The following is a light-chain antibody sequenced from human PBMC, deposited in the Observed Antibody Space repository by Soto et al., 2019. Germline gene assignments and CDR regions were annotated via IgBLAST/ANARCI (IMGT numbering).Light chain of an antibody. Sequence: QSALTQPASVSGSPGQSITISCTGTSSDVGGYNYVSWYQQHPGKAPKLMIYDVSNRPSGVSNRFSGSKSGNTASLTISGLQAEDEAAYYCSSYTSSSTLCVFGTGTKVTVL. CDR1: SSDVGGYNY. J-gene: IGLJ1*01. V-gene: IGLV2-14*01. CDR3: SSYTSSSTLCV. CDR2: DVS.